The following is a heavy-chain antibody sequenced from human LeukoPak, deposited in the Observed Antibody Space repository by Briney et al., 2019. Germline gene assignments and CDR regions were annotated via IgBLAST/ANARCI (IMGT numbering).Heavy chain of an antibody. J-gene: IGHJ4*02. CDR1: GGSISSSSYY. V-gene: IGHV4-31*03. D-gene: IGHD3-3*01. Sequence: SETLSLTCTVSGGSISSSSYYWGWIRQPPGKGLEWIGYIYYSGSTYYNPSLKSRVTISVDTSKNQFSLKLSSVTAADTAVYYCARGAYYDFWSGYPQVFDYWGQGTLVTVSS. CDR2: IYYSGST. CDR3: ARGAYYDFWSGYPQVFDY.